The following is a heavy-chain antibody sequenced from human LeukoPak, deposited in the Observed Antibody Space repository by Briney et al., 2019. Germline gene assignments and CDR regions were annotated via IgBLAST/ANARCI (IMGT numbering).Heavy chain of an antibody. J-gene: IGHJ4*02. CDR3: ARGRGPQDRRGFDY. CDR1: SGSISSNYW. CDR2: IYHSGST. D-gene: IGHD1-14*01. V-gene: IGHV4-4*02. Sequence: SGTLSLTCAVSSGSISSNYWWSWVRQPPGKGLEWIGEIYHSGSTYQNPSLKGRVTISVDTSKNQLSLKLSSVTAADTAVYYCARGRGPQDRRGFDYWGQGTLVTVSS.